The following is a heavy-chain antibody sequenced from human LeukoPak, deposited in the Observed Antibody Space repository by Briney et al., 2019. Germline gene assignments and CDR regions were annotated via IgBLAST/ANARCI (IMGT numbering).Heavy chain of an antibody. CDR1: GYTFTAHY. D-gene: IGHD2-2*01. Sequence: ASVKVSCKTSGYTFTAHYIHWIRQAPGQGLEWMGWMNPNSSDTNYAQKFQGRVTLTRDKTARTAYMELTRLKSDDTAVYHCARVRVGYCSSTSCYSAGFDFWGQGTMVTVSS. CDR2: MNPNSSDT. V-gene: IGHV1-2*02. CDR3: ARVRVGYCSSTSCYSAGFDF. J-gene: IGHJ3*01.